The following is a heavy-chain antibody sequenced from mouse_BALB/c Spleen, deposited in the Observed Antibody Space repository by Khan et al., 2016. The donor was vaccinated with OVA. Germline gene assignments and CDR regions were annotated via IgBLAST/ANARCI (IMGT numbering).Heavy chain of an antibody. J-gene: IGHJ4*01. V-gene: IGHV9-4*02. CDR3: AREEAAYYRNDGGAMEY. Sequence: QEVQSGPELKKPGETVRISCKASGYTFTTAGIQWVQKMPGKGLKWIGWINTHSGVPKYAEDFKGRFAFSLEISVNTAYLQITNLKNEDTATYFCAREEAAYYRNDGGAMEYWGKGTSVTVSS. CDR2: INTHSGVP. D-gene: IGHD2-14*01. CDR1: GYTFTTAG.